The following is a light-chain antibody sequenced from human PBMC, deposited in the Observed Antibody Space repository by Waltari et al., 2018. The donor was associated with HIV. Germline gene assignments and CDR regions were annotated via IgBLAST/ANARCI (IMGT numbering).Light chain of an antibody. CDR1: QSVSTT. J-gene: IGKJ5*01. Sequence: EIVLTQSPGTLSLSPGERATLSCMASQSVSTTLAWYQQKPGQAPRLLIYGASSRATGIPDRFSGSGSGTDFTLTISRLEPEDFAVYYCQQYSNSGPFTFGQGTRLEIK. CDR2: GAS. V-gene: IGKV3-20*01. CDR3: QQYSNSGPFT.